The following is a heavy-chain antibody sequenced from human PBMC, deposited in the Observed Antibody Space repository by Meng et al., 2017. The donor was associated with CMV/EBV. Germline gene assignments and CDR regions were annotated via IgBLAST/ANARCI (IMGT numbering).Heavy chain of an antibody. CDR2: IDWDDDK. V-gene: IGHV2-70*20. CDR1: GFFLSTSGMC. Sequence: SGPTLVTPTQTLTLTCTFSGFFLSTSGMCVSWVRQPPGKALEWLALIDWDDDKYYSTSLKTRLTISKDTSKNQVVLTMTNMDPVDTATYYCARITLYSSSWPSFDPWGQGTLVTVSS. D-gene: IGHD6-13*01. J-gene: IGHJ5*02. CDR3: ARITLYSSSWPSFDP.